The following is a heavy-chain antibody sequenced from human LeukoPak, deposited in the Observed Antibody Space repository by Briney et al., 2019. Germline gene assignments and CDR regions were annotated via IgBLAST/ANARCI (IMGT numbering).Heavy chain of an antibody. V-gene: IGHV3-21*01. Sequence: PGGSLRLSCAAFGFTFSSYSMNWVRQAPGKGLEWVSSISSSSSYIYYADSVKGRFTISRDNAKNSLYLQMNSLRAEDTAVYYCASLEAAAGIVYDDYWDQGTLVTVSS. J-gene: IGHJ4*02. CDR1: GFTFSSYS. CDR2: ISSSSSYI. CDR3: ASLEAAAGIVYDDY. D-gene: IGHD6-13*01.